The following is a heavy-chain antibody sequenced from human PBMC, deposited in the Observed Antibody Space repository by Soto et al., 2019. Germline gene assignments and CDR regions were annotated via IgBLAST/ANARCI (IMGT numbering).Heavy chain of an antibody. Sequence: SETLSLTCTVSGGSISSSSYYWGWIRQPPGKGLEWIGSIYYSGSTYYNPSLKSRVTISVDTSKNQFSLKLSSVTAADTAVYYCARLRYSSSWQDYWGQGTLVTVSS. J-gene: IGHJ4*02. CDR1: GGSISSSSYY. CDR2: IYYSGST. D-gene: IGHD6-13*01. CDR3: ARLRYSSSWQDY. V-gene: IGHV4-39*01.